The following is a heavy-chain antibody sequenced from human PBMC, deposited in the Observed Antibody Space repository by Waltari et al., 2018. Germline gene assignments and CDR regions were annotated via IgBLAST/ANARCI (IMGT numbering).Heavy chain of an antibody. Sequence: VKLVESGGGVVQPGSSLRLSCAASGYTFSSYGLHWVRQAPGKGLGLEWVALIGYDGSKEYYGDSVKGRFTISRDNSKNMVYLQMNSLRAEDTAVYYCATSLSYEDFYLDFWGQGTPVTVSS. J-gene: IGHJ4*02. CDR2: IGYDGSKE. V-gene: IGHV3-33*01. CDR3: ATSLSYEDFYLDF. D-gene: IGHD3-3*01. CDR1: GYTFSSYG.